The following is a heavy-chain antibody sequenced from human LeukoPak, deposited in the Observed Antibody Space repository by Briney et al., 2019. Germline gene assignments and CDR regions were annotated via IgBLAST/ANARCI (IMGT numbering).Heavy chain of an antibody. J-gene: IGHJ4*02. CDR2: INHSGST. V-gene: IGHV4-34*01. CDR1: GGSFSGYY. D-gene: IGHD2-15*01. Sequence: SETLSLTCAVYGGSFSGYYWSWIRQPPGKGLEWIGEINHSGSTNYNPSLKSRVTISVDTSKNQFSLKLSSVTAADTAVYYCARRRGYCSGGSCYLAYYFDYWGQGTLVTVSS. CDR3: ARRRGYCSGGSCYLAYYFDY.